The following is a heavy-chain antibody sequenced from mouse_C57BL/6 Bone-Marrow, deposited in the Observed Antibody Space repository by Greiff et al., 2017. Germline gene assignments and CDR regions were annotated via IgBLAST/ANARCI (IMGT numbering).Heavy chain of an antibody. D-gene: IGHD1-1*01. CDR2: IYPRSGNT. CDR1: GYTFTSYG. CDR3: ARRGYGSNSSYAMDY. V-gene: IGHV1-81*01. Sequence: VQLQESGAELARPGASVKLSCKASGYTFTSYGISWVKQRTGQGLEWIGEIYPRSGNTYYNEKFKGKATRTAAKSSSTAYMELRSLTSEDSAVYFCARRGYGSNSSYAMDYWGQGTSVTVSS. J-gene: IGHJ4*01.